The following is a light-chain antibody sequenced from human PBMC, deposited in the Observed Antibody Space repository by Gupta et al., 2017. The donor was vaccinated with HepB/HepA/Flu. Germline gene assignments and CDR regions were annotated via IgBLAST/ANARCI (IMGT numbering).Light chain of an antibody. CDR1: SSDVGSYNL. Sequence: VSGSPGQSITISCTGTSSDVGSYNLVSWYQQHPGKAPKLMIYEVSKRPSGVSNRFSGSKSGNTASLTISGLQAEDEADYYCCSYAGSSTYVFGTGTKVTVL. CDR3: CSYAGSSTYV. CDR2: EVS. J-gene: IGLJ1*01. V-gene: IGLV2-23*02.